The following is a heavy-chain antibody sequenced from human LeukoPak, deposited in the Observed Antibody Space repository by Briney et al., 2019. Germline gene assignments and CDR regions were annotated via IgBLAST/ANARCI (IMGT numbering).Heavy chain of an antibody. D-gene: IGHD2-2*01. CDR1: GGSLSNFY. CDR3: ARSLYCSSVNCPTQPWFDP. V-gene: IGHV4-59*08. Sequence: PSKTLSLSCTVTGGSLSNFYWTWIRQPPGKGLEWIANIYYSGSTNYNPSLKSRVTMSIDTSKNQFSLKLSSVTAADTAVYYCARSLYCSSVNCPTQPWFDPWGQGTLVSVSS. CDR2: IYYSGST. J-gene: IGHJ5*02.